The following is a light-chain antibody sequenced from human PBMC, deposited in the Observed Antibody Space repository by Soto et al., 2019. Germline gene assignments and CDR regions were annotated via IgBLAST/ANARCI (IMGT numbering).Light chain of an antibody. CDR1: QSVSSNY. Sequence: EIVMTQSPDTLSLSPGETATLSCRASQSVSSNYVAWFHQKPGQAPRLLIYGASSRATGIPDRFSASGSGTDFTLTINRLEPEDFAVYYCQQYGRSPFTFGPGTKVDIK. CDR2: GAS. V-gene: IGKV3-20*01. CDR3: QQYGRSPFT. J-gene: IGKJ3*01.